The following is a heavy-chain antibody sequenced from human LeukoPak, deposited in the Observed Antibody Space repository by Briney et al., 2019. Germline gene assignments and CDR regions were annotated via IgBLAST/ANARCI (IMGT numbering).Heavy chain of an antibody. V-gene: IGHV3-11*01. CDR2: ISSSGSII. CDR1: GFTFSDYY. D-gene: IGHD6-13*01. J-gene: IGHJ4*02. Sequence: GGSLRLSCAVSGFTFSDYYMNWIRQAPGKGLEWGSYISSSGSIIYYADSVKGRFTISRDNAKTSLYLQMNSLRAEDTAVYYCARVRGDSSSLDYWGQGTLVTVSS. CDR3: ARVRGDSSSLDY.